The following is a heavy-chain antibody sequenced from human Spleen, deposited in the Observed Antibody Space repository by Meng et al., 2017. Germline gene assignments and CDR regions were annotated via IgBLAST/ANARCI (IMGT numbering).Heavy chain of an antibody. CDR1: GYTFTSSW. D-gene: IGHD1-26*01. Sequence: GESLKISCKGSGYTFTSSWIAWVRQMPGKGLEWMGIIYPGDSNTKYSPSFEGQVTISADKSISTAYLQWNSLKASDTAMYYCARQKRSSASYYSGWFDPWGQGTQVNGAS. CDR2: IYPGDSNT. CDR3: ARQKRSSASYYSGWFDP. J-gene: IGHJ5*02. V-gene: IGHV5-51*01.